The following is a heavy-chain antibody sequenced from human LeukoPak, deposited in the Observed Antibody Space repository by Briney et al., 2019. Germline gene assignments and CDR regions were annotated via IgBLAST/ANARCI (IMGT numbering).Heavy chain of an antibody. D-gene: IGHD6-25*01. CDR3: THPAYYYNVDV. V-gene: IGHV3-73*01. CDR1: GLAFSVSA. Sequence: GGSLRLSCSASGLAFSVSAIHWVRQASGKGLEWVGRIKTKADNYATAYAASVKGRFTISRDDSTNTAYLQMNSLKTEDTAVYYCTHPAYYYNVDVWGKGTTVTVSS. J-gene: IGHJ6*04. CDR2: IKTKADNYAT.